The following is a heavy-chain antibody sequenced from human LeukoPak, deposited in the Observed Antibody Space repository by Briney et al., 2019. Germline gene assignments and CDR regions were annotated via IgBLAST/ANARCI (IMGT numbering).Heavy chain of an antibody. CDR1: GYTFTGYY. CDR2: INPNSGGT. Sequence: ASVKVSCKTFGYTFTGYYIHWVRQAPGQGLEWMGRINPNSGGTNYAQEFQGRVTMTRDTSISTAYMELSRLRSDETAVYYCARAALWFGELLDGMDVWGQGTTVTVSS. D-gene: IGHD3-10*01. CDR3: ARAALWFGELLDGMDV. V-gene: IGHV1-2*06. J-gene: IGHJ6*02.